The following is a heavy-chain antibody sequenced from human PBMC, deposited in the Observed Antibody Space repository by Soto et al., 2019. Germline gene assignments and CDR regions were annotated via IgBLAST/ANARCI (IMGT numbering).Heavy chain of an antibody. V-gene: IGHV4-59*01. J-gene: IGHJ6*02. Sequence: SETLSLTCTFSGFSISSYYWSWIRQPPGKGLEWIGYIYYSGSTNYNPSLKSRVTISVDTSKNQFSLKLSSVTAADTAVYYCARDGYSSSSLSSYGMDVWGQGTTVTVSS. CDR2: IYYSGST. D-gene: IGHD6-6*01. CDR3: ARDGYSSSSLSSYGMDV. CDR1: GFSISSYY.